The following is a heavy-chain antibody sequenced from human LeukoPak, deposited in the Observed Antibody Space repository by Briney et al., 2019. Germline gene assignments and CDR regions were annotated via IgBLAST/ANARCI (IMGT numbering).Heavy chain of an antibody. Sequence: GGSLRLSCAASGFIFSNYNMNWVRQTPGKGLEWVSSITRDSIYTFYADSVKGRFTISRDNSKNTLFLQMTSLRGEGTALYYCAKDSLDTAVIRMYYWGQGTLVTVSS. J-gene: IGHJ4*02. V-gene: IGHV3-21*01. D-gene: IGHD5-18*01. CDR2: ITRDSIYT. CDR3: AKDSLDTAVIRMYY. CDR1: GFIFSNYN.